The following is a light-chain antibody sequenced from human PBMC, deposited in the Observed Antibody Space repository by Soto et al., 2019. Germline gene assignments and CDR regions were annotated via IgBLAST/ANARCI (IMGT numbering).Light chain of an antibody. V-gene: IGKV3-15*01. CDR2: GAS. J-gene: IGKJ4*01. Sequence: EIVMTQSPATLSVSPWEKATLSCRASQNIRSTLAWYQRKPGQPPRLLIYGASTRATSVPARFTGSGSGTEFTLTISSLQSEDFADYYCQQYNNWPLTFGGGSKVEIK. CDR1: QNIRST. CDR3: QQYNNWPLT.